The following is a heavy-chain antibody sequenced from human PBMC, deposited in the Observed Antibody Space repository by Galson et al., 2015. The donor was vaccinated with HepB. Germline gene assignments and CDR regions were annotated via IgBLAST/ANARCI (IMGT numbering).Heavy chain of an antibody. Sequence: PPLAKPTQTLTLTCTFSGFSLNSRGVGVGWIRQPPGKALEWLALLFLGDGPRHNPHMQSKHHVTKDNSKNQVVLKLTSVDPVDTATYYCAHMDLGLTSFAYWGQGTLVTVSS. CDR2: LFLGDGP. J-gene: IGHJ4*02. V-gene: IGHV2-5*02. CDR1: GFSLNSRGVG. CDR3: AHMDLGLTSFAY. D-gene: IGHD3/OR15-3a*01.